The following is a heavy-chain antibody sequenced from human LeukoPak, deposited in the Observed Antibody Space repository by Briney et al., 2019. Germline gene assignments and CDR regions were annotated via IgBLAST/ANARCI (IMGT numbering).Heavy chain of an antibody. CDR3: ARGDFWSGYLSDY. Sequence: ASVKVSCKASGYTFTGNYMHWVRQAPGQGLEWMGWINPNSGGTNYAQKFQGRVTMTRDTSISTAYMELSRLRSDDTAVYYCARGDFWSGYLSDYWGQGTLVTVSS. J-gene: IGHJ4*02. CDR1: GYTFTGNY. D-gene: IGHD3-3*01. V-gene: IGHV1-2*02. CDR2: INPNSGGT.